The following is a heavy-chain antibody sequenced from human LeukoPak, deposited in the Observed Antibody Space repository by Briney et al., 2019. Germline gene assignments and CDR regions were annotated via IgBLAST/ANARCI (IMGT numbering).Heavy chain of an antibody. CDR3: ARDPNGDYIGAFDN. V-gene: IGHV3-23*01. CDR2: ITASDYTT. CDR1: GFIFREYA. J-gene: IGHJ3*02. Sequence: GGSLRLSCAASGFIFREYAMTWVRQAPGEGLEWVSSITASDYTTYADSVKGRFTISRDNSKNTLYLQMDSLRGDDTALYHCARDPNGDYIGAFDNWGQGTMVTVSS. D-gene: IGHD4-17*01.